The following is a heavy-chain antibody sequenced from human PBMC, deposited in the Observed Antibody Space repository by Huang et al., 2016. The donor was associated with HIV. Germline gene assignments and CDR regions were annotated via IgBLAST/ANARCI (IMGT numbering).Heavy chain of an antibody. CDR1: GYTFSMNA. CDR2: INTKPGIP. Sequence: QVQLVQSGTELKKPGASVKVSCKASGYTFSMNAMNWVRQAPGQGLEWMGWINTKPGIPTYVQCFTGRFVFSLDTSVNTAYLQISSLKSDDSAVYFCARDTPYYESSGYSTTNFEYWGQGTLVTVSS. CDR3: ARDTPYYESSGYSTTNFEY. V-gene: IGHV7-4-1*02. D-gene: IGHD3-22*01. J-gene: IGHJ4*02.